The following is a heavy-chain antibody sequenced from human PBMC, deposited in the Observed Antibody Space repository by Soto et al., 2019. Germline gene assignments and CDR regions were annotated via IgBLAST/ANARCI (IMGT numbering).Heavy chain of an antibody. J-gene: IGHJ4*02. CDR2: ISGSGGST. CDR1: GFTFSSYA. V-gene: IGHV3-23*01. D-gene: IGHD4-4*01. Sequence: EVQLLESGGGLVQPGGSLRLSCAASGFTFSSYAMSWVRQAPGKGLEWVSAISGSGGSTYYADSVKGRFTISRDNSKNTLYLQMNSLRDEDTAVYYCAKGGGSSNYGFDYWGQGTLVTVSS. CDR3: AKGGGSSNYGFDY.